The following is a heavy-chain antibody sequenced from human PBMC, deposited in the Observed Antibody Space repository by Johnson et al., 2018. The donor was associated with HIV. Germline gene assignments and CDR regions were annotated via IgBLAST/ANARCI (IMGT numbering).Heavy chain of an antibody. V-gene: IGHV3-30*03. Sequence: QVQLVESGGGVVQPGGSLRLSCVASGLTFSSYGMSWVRQAPGKGLEWVAVISSAGTDKYYADSVKGRFTISRDNAKNSLYLQMNSLRAEDTAVYYCARVYARTPGAFDIWGQGTMVTVSS. D-gene: IGHD2-2*01. J-gene: IGHJ3*02. CDR3: ARVYARTPGAFDI. CDR1: GLTFSSYG. CDR2: ISSAGTDK.